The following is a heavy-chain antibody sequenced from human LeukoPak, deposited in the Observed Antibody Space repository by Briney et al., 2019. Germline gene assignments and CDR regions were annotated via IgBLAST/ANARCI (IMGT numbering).Heavy chain of an antibody. CDR2: ISAYNGNT. D-gene: IGHD5-18*01. J-gene: IGHJ2*01. Sequence: ASVKVSCKASGYTFTSYGISWVRQAPGQGLEWMGWISAYNGNTNYAQKLQGRVTMTTDTSTSTAYMELRSLRSDDTAVYYCARGRQLWPPGWYFDLWGRGTLVTVSS. V-gene: IGHV1-18*01. CDR3: ARGRQLWPPGWYFDL. CDR1: GYTFTSYG.